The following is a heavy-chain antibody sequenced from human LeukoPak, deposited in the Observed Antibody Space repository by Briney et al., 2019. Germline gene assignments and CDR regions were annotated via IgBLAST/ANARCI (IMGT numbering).Heavy chain of an antibody. CDR1: GVSISSDRNY. J-gene: IGHJ4*02. CDR2: MCIGGHI. D-gene: IGHD5/OR15-5a*01. V-gene: IGHV4-61*02. Sequence: SETLSLTCTVSGVSISSDRNYWTWIRQPAGEGLEWIVRMCIGGHIHYNPSLQSRVTISLDTSKNQFSLKLNSVTAADTAIYYCVRDSYGSGYSVYDSGVFDYWGQGILATVSA. CDR3: VRDSYGSGYSVYDSGVFDY.